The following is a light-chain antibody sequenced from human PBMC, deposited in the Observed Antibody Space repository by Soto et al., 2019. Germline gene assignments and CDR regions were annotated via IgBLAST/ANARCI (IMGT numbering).Light chain of an antibody. CDR3: QTWGTGLYV. V-gene: IGLV4-69*01. J-gene: IGLJ1*01. Sequence: QSVLTQSPSASASLGASVKLTCTLSSGHSSYAIAWHQQQPEKGPRYLMKLNSDGSHSKGDGIPDRFSGSSSGAERYLTSSSLQSEDEADYYCQTWGTGLYVFCTGTKLTVL. CDR1: SGHSSYA. CDR2: LNSDGSH.